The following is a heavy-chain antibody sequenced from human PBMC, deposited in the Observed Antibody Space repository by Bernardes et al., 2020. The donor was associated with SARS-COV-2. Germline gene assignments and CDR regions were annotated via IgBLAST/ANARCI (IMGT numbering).Heavy chain of an antibody. Sequence: GGSLRLSCAASGFTFSNAWMSWVRKAPGKGLQWVGRIKRKTDGVTTDYAAPVKGRFTISRDDSKNTLYLQMNSLKTEDTAVYYCTTDLHDYGDVDYWGQGTLVTVSS. CDR1: GFTFSNAW. CDR3: TTDLHDYGDVDY. D-gene: IGHD4-17*01. CDR2: IKRKTDGVTT. V-gene: IGHV3-15*01. J-gene: IGHJ4*02.